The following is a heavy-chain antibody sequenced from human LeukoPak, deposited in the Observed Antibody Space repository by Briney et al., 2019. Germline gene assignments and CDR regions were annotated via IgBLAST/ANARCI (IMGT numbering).Heavy chain of an antibody. CDR3: ARGRSSGYPDY. CDR1: GFSISTYW. V-gene: IGHV3-7*02. Sequence: GGSLRLSCVASGFSISTYWMGWVRQAPGKGLEWVGNIKQDGSVQSYVEAVKGRFTISRDNAKNSLYLQMNSLRADDTAVYYCARGRSSGYPDYWGQGTLVTVSS. D-gene: IGHD6-19*01. CDR2: IKQDGSVQ. J-gene: IGHJ4*02.